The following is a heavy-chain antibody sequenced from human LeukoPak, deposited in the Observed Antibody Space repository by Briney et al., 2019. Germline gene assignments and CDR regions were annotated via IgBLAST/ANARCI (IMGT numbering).Heavy chain of an antibody. V-gene: IGHV4-4*07. CDR1: GGSISSYY. CDR3: ARESRITIFGVEYYYFDY. D-gene: IGHD3-3*01. Sequence: SETLSLTCTVSGGSISSYYWSWIRQPAGKGLEWIGHIYSSRSTNYNPSLKSQVTMSVDTSKNQFSLKLSSVTAADTALYYCARESRITIFGVEYYYFDYWGQGILVTVSS. CDR2: IYSSRST. J-gene: IGHJ4*02.